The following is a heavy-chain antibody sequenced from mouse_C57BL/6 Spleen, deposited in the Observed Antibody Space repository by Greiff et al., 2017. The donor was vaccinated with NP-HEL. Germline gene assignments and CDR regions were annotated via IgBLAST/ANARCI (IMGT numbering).Heavy chain of an antibody. D-gene: IGHD1-1*01. J-gene: IGHJ3*01. CDR2: IHPNSGST. CDR1: GYTFTSYW. V-gene: IGHV1-64*01. Sequence: VQLQQPGAELVKPGASVKLSCKASGYTFTSYWMHWVKQRPGQGLEWIGMIHPNSGSTNYNEKFKSKATLTVDKSSSTAYMQLSSLTSEDSAVYYCSRGGPYGSIFAYWGQGTLVTVSA. CDR3: SRGGPYGSIFAY.